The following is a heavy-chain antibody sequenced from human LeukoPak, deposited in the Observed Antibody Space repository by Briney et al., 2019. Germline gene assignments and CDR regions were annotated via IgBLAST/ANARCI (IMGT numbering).Heavy chain of an antibody. CDR3: ARSFALSWSS. CDR1: GFTFSSYP. CDR2: ISSGSSYI. Sequence: PGGSLRLSCVASGFTFSSYPMNWVRQAPGKGLEWVSYISSGSSYINYAVSVKGRFTISRDNANNSLYLQMNSLRVEDTAVYDCARSFALSWSSWGQGSLVTVSS. D-gene: IGHD2-15*01. J-gene: IGHJ5*02. V-gene: IGHV3-21*01.